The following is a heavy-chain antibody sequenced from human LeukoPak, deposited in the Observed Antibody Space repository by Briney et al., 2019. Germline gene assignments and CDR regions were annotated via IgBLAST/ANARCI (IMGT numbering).Heavy chain of an antibody. CDR2: INHSGGT. J-gene: IGHJ6*03. Sequence: PSETLSLTCAVYGGSFSGYSWNWIRQPPVKGLEWIGEINHSGGTNYNPSLKSRVTISVDTSKKQFSLKLSSVTAADTAVYYCARSVYSNYLPNYYYYYMDVWGKGATVTVSS. CDR3: ARSVYSNYLPNYYYYYMDV. D-gene: IGHD4-11*01. V-gene: IGHV4-34*01. CDR1: GGSFSGYS.